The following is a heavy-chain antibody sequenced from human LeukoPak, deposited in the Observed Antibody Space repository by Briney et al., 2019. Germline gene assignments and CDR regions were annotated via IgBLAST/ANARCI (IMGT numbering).Heavy chain of an antibody. CDR2: IYYSGST. D-gene: IGHD1-26*01. Sequence: GSLRLSCAASGFTFSSYSMNWIRQPPGKGLEWIGSIYYSGSTYYNPSLKSRVTISVDTSKNQFSLKLSSVTAADTAVYYCARHSPVGIFYFDYWGQGTLVTVSS. CDR1: GFTFSSYS. V-gene: IGHV4-39*01. CDR3: ARHSPVGIFYFDY. J-gene: IGHJ4*02.